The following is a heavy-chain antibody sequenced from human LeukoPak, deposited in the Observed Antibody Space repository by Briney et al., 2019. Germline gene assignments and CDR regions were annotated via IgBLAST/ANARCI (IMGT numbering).Heavy chain of an antibody. V-gene: IGHV3-30*03. CDR1: GFTFSSYG. Sequence: PGGSLRLSCAASGFTFSSYGMHWVRQAPGKGLEWVAVISYDGSNKYYADSVKGRFTISRDNSKNTLSLQMNSLRVEDTAIYYCARETYNDFWSGLNWFDPWGQGTLVTVSS. CDR2: ISYDGSNK. J-gene: IGHJ5*02. D-gene: IGHD3-3*01. CDR3: ARETYNDFWSGLNWFDP.